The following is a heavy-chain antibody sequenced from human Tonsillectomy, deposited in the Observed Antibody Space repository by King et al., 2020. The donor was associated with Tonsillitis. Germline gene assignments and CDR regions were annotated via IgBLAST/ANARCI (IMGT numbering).Heavy chain of an antibody. D-gene: IGHD3-22*01. V-gene: IGHV1-46*01. CDR2: INPSGGST. CDR3: ARGGVYYDGSGPTLDD. Sequence: QLVQSGAEVKKPGASVKVSCKASGYTFTSYYMHWVRQAPGQGLEWMGIINPSGGSTSYAQKFQGRVTMTRDTSTSTVDMELSSLRSEDPAVYYCARGGVYYDGSGPTLDDWGGGSLVAVSS. CDR1: GYTFTSYY. J-gene: IGHJ4*02.